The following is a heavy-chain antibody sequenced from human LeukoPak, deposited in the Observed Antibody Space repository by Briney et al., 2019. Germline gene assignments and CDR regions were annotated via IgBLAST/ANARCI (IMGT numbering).Heavy chain of an antibody. V-gene: IGHV4-59*08. CDR1: GGSISSYY. D-gene: IGHD4-11*01. CDR3: ARARDYRGAFDI. Sequence: RSSETLSLTCTVSGGSISSYYWSWIRQPPGKGLEWIGYIYYSGSTNYNPSLKSRVTISVDTSKNQFSLKLSSVTTADTAVYYCARARDYRGAFDIWGQGTMVTVSS. CDR2: IYYSGST. J-gene: IGHJ3*02.